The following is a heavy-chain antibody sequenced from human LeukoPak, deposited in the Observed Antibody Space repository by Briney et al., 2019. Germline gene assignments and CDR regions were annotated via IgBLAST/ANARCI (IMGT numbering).Heavy chain of an antibody. V-gene: IGHV3-74*01. D-gene: IGHD3-22*01. CDR2: INSDGSST. Sequence: GGSLRLSCVASGLTFSNYWMHWVRQAPGKGLVWVSRINSDGSSTTYADSVKGRFTISRDNTKNTLYLQMNSLRAEDTAVYYCARGYSSGYRIDYWGQGSLVTVSS. CDR1: GLTFSNYW. J-gene: IGHJ4*02. CDR3: ARGYSSGYRIDY.